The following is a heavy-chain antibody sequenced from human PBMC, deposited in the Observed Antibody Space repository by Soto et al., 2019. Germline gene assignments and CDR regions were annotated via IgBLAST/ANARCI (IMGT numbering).Heavy chain of an antibody. Sequence: QVQLVQSGDEVRKPGSSVKVSCKASGYIFVNYGIAWVRQAPGQGLEWMGWISPNSGNTNYPPKFQGRLTMTTDTSTSTAYMDLGSLTPDDTAVYYCAMVDNYVTPTPQDVWGQGTTVTVSS. V-gene: IGHV1-18*01. CDR2: ISPNSGNT. J-gene: IGHJ6*02. CDR1: GYIFVNYG. D-gene: IGHD3-16*01. CDR3: AMVDNYVTPTPQDV.